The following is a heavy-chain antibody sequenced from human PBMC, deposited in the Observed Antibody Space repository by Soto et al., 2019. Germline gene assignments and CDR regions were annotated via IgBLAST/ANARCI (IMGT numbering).Heavy chain of an antibody. J-gene: IGHJ6*02. CDR3: ARGSRSQRDSYGGWGRGRTYYYYGMDV. Sequence: SETLSLTCTVSGGSISSYYWNWIRQPPGKGLEWIGYIYYNGSTNYNPSLKSRVTISLDTSKDHFSLKLSSLTAADPAVYYCARGSRSQRDSYGGWGRGRTYYYYGMDVWGQGTTVTVSS. CDR2: IYYNGST. D-gene: IGHD6-19*01. V-gene: IGHV4-59*01. CDR1: GGSISSYY.